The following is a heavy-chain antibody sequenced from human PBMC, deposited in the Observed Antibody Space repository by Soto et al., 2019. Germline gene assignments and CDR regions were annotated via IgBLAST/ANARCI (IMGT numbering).Heavy chain of an antibody. J-gene: IGHJ6*03. Sequence: QTLSLTCATSGSSSASNTAAWNWFRQSPSRGLEWLGRTYYRSKWYNDYAVSVKSRITINPDTSKNQFSLQLNSVTPEDTAVYYCARDGGAARSYYYYYYMEVWGKGTTVTVSS. CDR3: ARDGGAARSYYYYYYMEV. V-gene: IGHV6-1*01. D-gene: IGHD6-6*01. CDR2: TYYRSKWYN. CDR1: GSSSASNTAA.